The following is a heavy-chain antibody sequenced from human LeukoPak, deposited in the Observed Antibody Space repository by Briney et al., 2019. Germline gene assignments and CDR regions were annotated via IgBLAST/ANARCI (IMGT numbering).Heavy chain of an antibody. CDR2: IYYSGST. CDR3: ASIAARPVFDY. Sequence: PSETLSLTCTVSGGSISSSSYYWGWIRQPPGKGLEWIGSIYYSGSTYYNPSLKSRVTISVDTSKNQFSLKLSSVTAADTAVYYCASIAARPVFDYWGRGTLVTVSS. V-gene: IGHV4-39*07. CDR1: GGSISSSSYY. J-gene: IGHJ4*02. D-gene: IGHD6-6*01.